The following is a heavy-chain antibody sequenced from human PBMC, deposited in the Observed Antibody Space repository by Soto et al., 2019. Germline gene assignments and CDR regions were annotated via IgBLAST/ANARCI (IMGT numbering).Heavy chain of an antibody. V-gene: IGHV3-23*01. CDR3: AEGSRSTSGLASDNYKGLDV. CDR2: ISGSGGST. CDR1: GVNFRSHA. J-gene: IGHJ6*04. D-gene: IGHD3-10*01. Sequence: TGGSLRHSYAASGVNFRSHAVKWFRKAPGKGLEWVSAISGSGGSTYDADPVRGRFTISRDNSKNTLYLQMDNLRPDDTAVYYCAEGSRSTSGLASDNYKGLDVWGKGTTVP.